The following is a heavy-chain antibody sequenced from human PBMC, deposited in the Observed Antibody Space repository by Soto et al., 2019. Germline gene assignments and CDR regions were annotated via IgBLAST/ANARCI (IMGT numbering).Heavy chain of an antibody. J-gene: IGHJ4*02. D-gene: IGHD2-2*01. CDR1: GGSFSGYY. CDR2: INHSGST. Sequence: QVQLQQWGAGLLKPSETLSLTCAVYGGSFSGYYWSWIRQPPGKGLEWIGEINHSGSTNYNPSLKSRVTTSVDTSKNQCALKLSSVTAADTAVYYCARGQTYCSSTSCYPGYFDYWGQGTLVTVSS. V-gene: IGHV4-34*01. CDR3: ARGQTYCSSTSCYPGYFDY.